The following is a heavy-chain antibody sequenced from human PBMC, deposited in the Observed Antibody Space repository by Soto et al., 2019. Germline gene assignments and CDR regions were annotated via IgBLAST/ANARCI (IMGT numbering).Heavy chain of an antibody. J-gene: IGHJ6*02. Sequence: QVQLVQSGAEVRKPGSSVKVSCKASGGTFSRHAISWVRQAPGQGLEWMGGIIPIFGTANHAQKFQGRVTIIADESTSTAYMELSSLRSEDTAVYYCARVVSSYYYGMDVWGQGTTVTVSS. CDR3: ARVVSSYYYGMDV. CDR2: IIPIFGTA. CDR1: GGTFSRHA. D-gene: IGHD2-21*01. V-gene: IGHV1-69*01.